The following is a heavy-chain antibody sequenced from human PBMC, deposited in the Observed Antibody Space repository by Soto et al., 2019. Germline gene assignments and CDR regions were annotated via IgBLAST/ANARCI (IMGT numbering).Heavy chain of an antibody. CDR1: GGSFSGYY. CDR2: INHSGST. J-gene: IGHJ4*02. CDR3: ARVAYCGGDCLDY. V-gene: IGHV4-34*01. D-gene: IGHD2-21*02. Sequence: SETLSLTCAVYGGSFSGYYWSWIRQPPGKGLEWIGEINHSGSTNYNPSLKSRVTISVDTSKNQFSLKLSSVTAADTAVYYCARVAYCGGDCLDYWGQVTLVTLSS.